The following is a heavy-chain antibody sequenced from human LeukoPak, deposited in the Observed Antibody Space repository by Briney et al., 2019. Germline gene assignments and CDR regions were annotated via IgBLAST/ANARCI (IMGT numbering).Heavy chain of an antibody. CDR2: ISYDGSNK. V-gene: IGHV3-30*18. CDR3: AKDPSPLYCSSTSCSPYGMDV. Sequence: GGSLRLSCAASGFTFSSYAMHWVRQAPGKGLEWVAVISYDGSNKYYADSVKGRFTISRDNSKNTLYLQMNSLRAEDTAVYYRAKDPSPLYCSSTSCSPYGMDVWGKGTTVTVSS. D-gene: IGHD2-2*01. J-gene: IGHJ6*04. CDR1: GFTFSSYA.